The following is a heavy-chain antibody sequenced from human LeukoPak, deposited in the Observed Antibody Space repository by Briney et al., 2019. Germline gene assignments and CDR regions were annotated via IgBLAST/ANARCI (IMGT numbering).Heavy chain of an antibody. V-gene: IGHV1-2*02. J-gene: IGHJ4*02. CDR1: GYTXTAYY. CDR3: AREYCSGGSCYSAFDY. Sequence: ASVKVSCKASGYTXTAYYMHGVRQAPGQGLEWMGWIKPNSGGTNYGQKFQGRVTMTRDTSISTVYMEVSGLRSDDTAEYYCAREYCSGGSCYSAFDYWGQGTLVTVSS. D-gene: IGHD2-15*01. CDR2: IKPNSGGT.